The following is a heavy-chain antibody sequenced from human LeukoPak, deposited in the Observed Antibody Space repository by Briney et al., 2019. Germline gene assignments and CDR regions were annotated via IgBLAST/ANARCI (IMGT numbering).Heavy chain of an antibody. V-gene: IGHV1-18*01. Sequence: ASVKVSCKASGYTFTSYGISWVRQAPGQGLEWMGWINAYNGNTNYAQKLQGRVTMTTDTSTSTAYMELRSLRSDDTAVYYCARTYDILTGYYIIDYWGQGTLVIVSS. D-gene: IGHD3-9*01. CDR3: ARTYDILTGYYIIDY. CDR1: GYTFTSYG. CDR2: INAYNGNT. J-gene: IGHJ4*02.